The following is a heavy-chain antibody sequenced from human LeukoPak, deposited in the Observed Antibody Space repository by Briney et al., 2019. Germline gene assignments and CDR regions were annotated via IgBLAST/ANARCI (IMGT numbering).Heavy chain of an antibody. J-gene: IGHJ3*02. V-gene: IGHV3-66*01. CDR3: ATDRHDSNGYYWNDAFDI. D-gene: IGHD3-22*01. CDR1: GFSVSHNY. Sequence: PGGSLRLSCAASGFSVSHNYMSWVRQAPGKGLEWVSLIYGDGNTYYADSVKGRFTISRDKSKNTLYLQMNSLGAEDTAIYYCATDRHDSNGYYWNDAFDIWGQGTMVTVSS. CDR2: IYGDGNT.